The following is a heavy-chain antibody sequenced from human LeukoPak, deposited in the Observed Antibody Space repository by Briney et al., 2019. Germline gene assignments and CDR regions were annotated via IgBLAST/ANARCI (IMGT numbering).Heavy chain of an antibody. J-gene: IGHJ4*02. D-gene: IGHD2-2*01. CDR2: ISGSGGST. CDR3: ATKDIVVESTARDY. Sequence: QTGGSLRLSCAASGFTFDDYAMSWVRQAPGKGLEWVSAISGSGGSTYYADSVKGRFTISRDNSKNTLYLQMNSLRAEDTAVYYCATKDIVVESTARDYWGQGTLVTVSS. CDR1: GFTFDDYA. V-gene: IGHV3-23*01.